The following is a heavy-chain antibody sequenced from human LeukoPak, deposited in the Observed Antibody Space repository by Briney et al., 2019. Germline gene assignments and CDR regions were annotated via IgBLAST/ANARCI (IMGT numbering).Heavy chain of an antibody. Sequence: APVKVSCKASGYTFTAYYMHWVRQAPGQGLERMGWIDLNSGGTNYAQKFQGRVTMTRDTSISTAYMELSRLKSDDTAVYYCARSPGYCNSASCYGWFDPWGQGTLVTVSS. CDR2: IDLNSGGT. J-gene: IGHJ5*02. CDR1: GYTFTAYY. CDR3: ARSPGYCNSASCYGWFDP. V-gene: IGHV1-2*02. D-gene: IGHD2-2*01.